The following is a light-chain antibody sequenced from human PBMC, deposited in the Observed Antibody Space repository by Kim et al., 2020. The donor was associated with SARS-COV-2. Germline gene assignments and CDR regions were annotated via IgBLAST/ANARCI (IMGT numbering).Light chain of an antibody. CDR3: LAWDRGSGVV. J-gene: IGLJ2*01. CDR1: KLGNTF. Sequence: SYELTQPPSVSVSPGQTATITCSADKLGNTFVFWYQVRPGQWPLLVIPVDRQRPSCIPESFSGANSGNTAPLILSETQVTDEADDYYLAWDRGSGVVFGG. V-gene: IGLV3-1*01. CDR2: VDR.